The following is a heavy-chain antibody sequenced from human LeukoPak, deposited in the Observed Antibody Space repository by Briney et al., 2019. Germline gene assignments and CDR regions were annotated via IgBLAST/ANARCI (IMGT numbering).Heavy chain of an antibody. J-gene: IGHJ5*02. Sequence: PSQTLSLTCTVSGGSISSGDYYWSWIRQPPGKGLEWIGYTYYSGSTYYNPSLKSRVTISVDTSKNQFSLKLSSVTAADTAVYYCARVWYQLLAGWFDPWGQGTLVTVSS. CDR3: ARVWYQLLAGWFDP. V-gene: IGHV4-30-4*08. CDR1: GGSISSGDYY. CDR2: TYYSGST. D-gene: IGHD2-2*01.